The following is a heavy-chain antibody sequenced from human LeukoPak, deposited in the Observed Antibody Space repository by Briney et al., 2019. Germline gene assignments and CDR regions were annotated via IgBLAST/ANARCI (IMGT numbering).Heavy chain of an antibody. D-gene: IGHD5-24*01. CDR1: GFTFSCCG. J-gene: IGHJ3*02. V-gene: IGHV3-9*03. CDR3: AKETSDGYNWSNFDI. CDR2: ISWNSGSI. Sequence: LRLSCAASGFTFSCCGMTWVRQAPGKGLEWVSGISWNSGSIGYADSVKGRFTISRDNAKNSLYLQMNSLRAEDMALYYCAKETSDGYNWSNFDIWGQGTMVTVSS.